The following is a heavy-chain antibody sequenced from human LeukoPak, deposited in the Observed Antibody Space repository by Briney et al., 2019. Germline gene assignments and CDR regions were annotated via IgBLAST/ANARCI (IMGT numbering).Heavy chain of an antibody. Sequence: PSETLSLTCTVSGYSISSGYYWGWIRQPLGKGLEWIGSIYHSGSTYYNPSLKSRVTISVDTSKNQFSLKLSSVTAADTAVYYCASYDILTGYYDYWGQGTLVTVSS. CDR2: IYHSGST. CDR3: ASYDILTGYYDY. V-gene: IGHV4-38-2*02. J-gene: IGHJ4*02. CDR1: GYSISSGYY. D-gene: IGHD3-9*01.